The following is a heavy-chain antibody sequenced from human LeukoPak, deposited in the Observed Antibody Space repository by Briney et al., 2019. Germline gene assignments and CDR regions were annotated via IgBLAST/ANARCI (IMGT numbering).Heavy chain of an antibody. Sequence: ASVKVSCKASGYTFTSYAMHWVRQAPGQRLEWMGWINAGNGNTKYSQEFQGRVTITRDTSASTAYMELNSLRAEDTAVYYCARDGARIVGTPGGVGSDYWGQGTLVTVSS. CDR1: GYTFTSYA. CDR2: INAGNGNT. D-gene: IGHD1-26*01. CDR3: ARDGARIVGTPGGVGSDY. V-gene: IGHV1-3*03. J-gene: IGHJ4*02.